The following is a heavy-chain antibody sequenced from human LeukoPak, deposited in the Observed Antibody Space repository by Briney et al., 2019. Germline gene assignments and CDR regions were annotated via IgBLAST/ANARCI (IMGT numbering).Heavy chain of an antibody. CDR3: ARLYCSRTSCHYSN. CDR2: IYYSGSS. V-gene: IGHV4-61*01. J-gene: IGHJ4*02. Sequence: SETLSLTCTVSGGSVISVSYYWSWIRQPPGKGLEWIGYIYYSGSSSYNPALKSRVTISLDTSKNQFSLKLSSVTAADTAIYYCARLYCSRTSCHYSNWGQGTLVTVSS. CDR1: GGSVISVSYY. D-gene: IGHD2-2*01.